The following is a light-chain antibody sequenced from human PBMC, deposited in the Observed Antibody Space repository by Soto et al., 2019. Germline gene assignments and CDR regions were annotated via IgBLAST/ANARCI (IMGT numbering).Light chain of an antibody. Sequence: QSVLTQSPSASGTPGQRVTISCSGSSSNIGYNIVNWYQQLPGAAPKLLIYNDDQRPSGVSDRSSGSRSGTSASLAISGLQAEDEADYYCAAWDDSVNGHVFGTGTKVTVL. CDR1: SSNIGYNI. J-gene: IGLJ1*01. CDR2: NDD. V-gene: IGLV1-44*01. CDR3: AAWDDSVNGHV.